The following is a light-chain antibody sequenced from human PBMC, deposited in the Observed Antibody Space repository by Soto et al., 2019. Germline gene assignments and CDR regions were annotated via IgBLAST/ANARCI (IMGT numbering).Light chain of an antibody. CDR3: QAYDSSLTGVV. CDR1: SSNIGAGYD. CDR2: GSS. Sequence: QSVLTQPPSVSGAPGQVVTISCTGTSSNIGAGYDVHWYQHLPGTAPKLLIYGSSTRPSGVPARFSGSKSATSASLAITGLQAEDEADYYCQAYDSSLTGVVFGGGTQLTVL. J-gene: IGLJ2*01. V-gene: IGLV1-40*01.